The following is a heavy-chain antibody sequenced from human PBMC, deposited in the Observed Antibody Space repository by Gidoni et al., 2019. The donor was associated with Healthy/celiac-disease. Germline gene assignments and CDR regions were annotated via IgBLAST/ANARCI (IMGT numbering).Heavy chain of an antibody. V-gene: IGHV1-2*02. Sequence: QVQLVQSGAEVKKPGASVKVSCKASGYTFTGYYMHWVRQAPGKGLEWMGWINPKSGGTNYAQKFQGRVTMTRDTSISTAYMELSRLRSDDTAVYYCAREWGCTNGVCFPFDYWGQGTLVTVSS. CDR2: INPKSGGT. D-gene: IGHD2-8*01. J-gene: IGHJ4*02. CDR3: AREWGCTNGVCFPFDY. CDR1: GYTFTGYY.